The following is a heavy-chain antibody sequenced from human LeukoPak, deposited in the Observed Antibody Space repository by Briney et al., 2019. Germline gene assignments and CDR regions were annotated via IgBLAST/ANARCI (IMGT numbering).Heavy chain of an antibody. J-gene: IGHJ5*02. V-gene: IGHV4-39*01. CDR3: ASYYDFWSGFWFDP. CDR2: IYYSGST. D-gene: IGHD3-3*01. CDR1: GGSLSSSSYY. Sequence: PSETLSLTCTVSGGSLSSSSYYWGWIRQPPGKGLEWIGSIYYSGSTYYNPSLKSRVTISVDTSKNQFSLKLSSVTAADTAVYYCASYYDFWSGFWFDPWGQGTLVTVSS.